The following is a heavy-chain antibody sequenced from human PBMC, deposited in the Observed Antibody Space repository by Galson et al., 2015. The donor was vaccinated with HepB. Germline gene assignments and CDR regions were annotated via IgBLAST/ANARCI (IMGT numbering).Heavy chain of an antibody. J-gene: IGHJ4*02. Sequence: ALVKPTQTLTLTCTFSGFSLRTSGVGVGWICQPPGKALEWLALILWSADDHYSPSLKSRLTITKDTSKNQVVLTMTDMDPADTATYYCAHSLGLVGPYFDYWGQGALVTVSS. V-gene: IGHV2-5*01. CDR2: ILWSADD. CDR1: GFSLRTSGVG. D-gene: IGHD2-8*02. CDR3: AHSLGLVGPYFDY.